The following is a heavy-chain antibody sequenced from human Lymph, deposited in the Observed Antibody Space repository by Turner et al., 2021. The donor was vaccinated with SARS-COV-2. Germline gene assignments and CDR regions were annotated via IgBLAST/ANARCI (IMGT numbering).Heavy chain of an antibody. CDR1: GFTFTYAW. Sequence: EVQLVESGGGLVKTGGSLRPSCAASGFTFTYAWMTWVRQAPGKGLEWVGRIKSKTDGGTTDYTAPVKGRFTISRDDSKNTLYLQMNSLKTEDTAVYFCTTGWFTGTYGDFFDYWGQGTLVTVSS. CDR2: IKSKTDGGTT. V-gene: IGHV3-15*01. D-gene: IGHD1-7*01. J-gene: IGHJ4*02. CDR3: TTGWFTGTYGDFFDY.